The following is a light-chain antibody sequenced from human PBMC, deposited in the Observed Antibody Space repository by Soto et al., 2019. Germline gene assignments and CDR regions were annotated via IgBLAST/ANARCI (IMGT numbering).Light chain of an antibody. J-gene: IGKJ5*01. V-gene: IGKV1-6*01. CDR1: QGIRND. Sequence: AIQMTQSPSSLSASVGDRVTITCRASQGIRNDLGWYQQKPGKAPKLLIYAASSLQSGVPSRFSGSGSGTDFTLTISSLQPEDFATYYCQQVNSYPSITFGQGTRLEIK. CDR2: AAS. CDR3: QQVNSYPSIT.